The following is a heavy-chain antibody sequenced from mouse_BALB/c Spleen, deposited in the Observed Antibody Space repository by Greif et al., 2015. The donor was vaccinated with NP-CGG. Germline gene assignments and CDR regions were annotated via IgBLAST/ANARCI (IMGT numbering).Heavy chain of an antibody. CDR1: GYSFTGYS. CDR2: FNPYNDGT. V-gene: IGHV1-31*01. CDR3: ARYYYGSSFFDS. D-gene: IGHD1-1*01. J-gene: IGHJ2*01. Sequence: EVQLQQSGPELVKPGASVKISCKASGYSFTGYSMHWVKQSHVKSLEWIGRFNPYNDGTIYNPNFKDKATLTLDKSSNTACMELHSLTSEDSAVYYCARYYYGSSFFDSWGQGTTLTVSS.